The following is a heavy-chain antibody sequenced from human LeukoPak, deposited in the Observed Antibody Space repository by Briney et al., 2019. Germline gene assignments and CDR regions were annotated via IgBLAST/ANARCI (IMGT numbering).Heavy chain of an antibody. CDR1: GYTFTSYY. Sequence: ASVKVSCKASGYTFTSYYMHWVRQAPGQGLEWIGIINPSGGSTSYAQKFQGRVTMTRDTSTSTVYMELSSLRSEDTAVYYCARDWVTFGGVIVGFDYWGQGTLVTVSS. V-gene: IGHV1-46*01. D-gene: IGHD3-16*02. J-gene: IGHJ4*02. CDR3: ARDWVTFGGVIVGFDY. CDR2: INPSGGST.